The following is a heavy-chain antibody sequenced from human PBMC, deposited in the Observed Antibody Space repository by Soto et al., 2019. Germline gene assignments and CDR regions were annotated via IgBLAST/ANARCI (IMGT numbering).Heavy chain of an antibody. Sequence: GARRLSCTASGFSFSNYWVTWVRQVPGKGLAWMANMKEDGGEQYYLDSVKGRFTISRDNAKNSLYLQMNNLRAEDTAAYYCARGWAALDCWGQGALVTVSS. D-gene: IGHD2-15*01. V-gene: IGHV3-7*01. CDR3: ARGWAALDC. J-gene: IGHJ4*02. CDR1: GFSFSNYW. CDR2: MKEDGGEQ.